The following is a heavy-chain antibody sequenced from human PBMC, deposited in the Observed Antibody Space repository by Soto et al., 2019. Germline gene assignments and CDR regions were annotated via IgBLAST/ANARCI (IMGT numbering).Heavy chain of an antibody. CDR2: ISSNSAYI. V-gene: IGHV3-21*01. CDR1: GFTFRSFT. Sequence: GGSLRLSCAASGFTFRSFTMNRVRQAPGKGLEWVSTISSNSAYIYYTDALRGRFTISRDNAKNSLHLQMNSLRAEDTAVYYCTRDASRDSSARGWFDPWGPGTLVTVSS. D-gene: IGHD6-13*01. CDR3: TRDASRDSSARGWFDP. J-gene: IGHJ5*02.